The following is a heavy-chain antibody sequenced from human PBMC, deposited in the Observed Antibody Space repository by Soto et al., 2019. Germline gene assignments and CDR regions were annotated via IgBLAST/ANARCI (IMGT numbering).Heavy chain of an antibody. V-gene: IGHV4-61*01. CDR3: AIVATKYYYYGMDV. CDR2: IYYSGST. Sequence: SETLSLTCTVSGGSVSRGSYYWSWIRQPPGKGLEWIGYIYYSGSTNYNPSLKSRVTISVDTSKNQFSLKLSSVTAADTAVYYCAIVATKYYYYGMDVWGQGTTVTVSS. J-gene: IGHJ6*02. CDR1: GGSVSRGSYY. D-gene: IGHD5-12*01.